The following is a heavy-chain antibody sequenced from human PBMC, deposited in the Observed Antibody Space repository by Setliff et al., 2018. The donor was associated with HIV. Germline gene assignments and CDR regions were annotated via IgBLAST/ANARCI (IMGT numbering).Heavy chain of an antibody. CDR2: IHYSRGS. CDR3: ARRYHDASGFYNS. V-gene: IGHV4-39*02. CDR1: GVSIGGPIGITYY. Sequence: PSETLYLTCSVSGVSIGGPIGITYYWDWLRQPPGKELEWIGNIHYSRGSSYNASLKSRVTISLDTSKNHFSLKLSSVAAADTAVYYCARRYHDASGFYNSWGQGVLVTVSS. D-gene: IGHD1-1*01. J-gene: IGHJ4*02.